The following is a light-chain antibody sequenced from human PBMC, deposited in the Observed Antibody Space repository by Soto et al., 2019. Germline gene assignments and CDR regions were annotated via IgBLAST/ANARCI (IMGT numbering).Light chain of an antibody. CDR1: QSIVYSDGNNY. Sequence: VMTQSPLSLTVTLGQPASISCRSSQSIVYSDGNNYLNWFQQRPGQSPRRLIYKVSNRDSGVPSRFSGSGSGTDFTLTISSLQPEDVATYYCQKYNSAPLTFGGGTKVDIK. CDR3: QKYNSAPLT. CDR2: KVS. J-gene: IGKJ4*01. V-gene: IGKV2-30*01.